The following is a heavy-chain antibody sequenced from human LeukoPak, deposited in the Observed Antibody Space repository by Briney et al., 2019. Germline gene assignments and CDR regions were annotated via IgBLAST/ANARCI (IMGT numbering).Heavy chain of an antibody. CDR3: AKFEGATIPGWFNDY. Sequence: GGSLRLSCAASEFIFSDYAMGWVRQAPGKGLEWVSTIDKTTYPTFYADSVKGRFTISRDNSKDTLYLQMNSLRTEDTAVYFCAKFEGATIPGWFNDYWGQGILVTVSS. CDR1: EFIFSDYA. J-gene: IGHJ4*02. V-gene: IGHV3-23*05. CDR2: IDKTTYPT. D-gene: IGHD6-19*01.